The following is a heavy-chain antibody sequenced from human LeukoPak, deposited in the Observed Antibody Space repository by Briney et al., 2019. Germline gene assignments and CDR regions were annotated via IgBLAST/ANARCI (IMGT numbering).Heavy chain of an antibody. CDR2: ISGSGGST. Sequence: GGSLRLSCAASGFTYSSYAMTWVRQAPGKGLEWVSAISGSGGSTYCADSVKGRFTISRDNSKNTLYLQMNSLRAEDTAVYYCAKDRGSGSYFDYWGQGTLVTVSS. CDR1: GFTYSSYA. V-gene: IGHV3-23*01. D-gene: IGHD1-26*01. J-gene: IGHJ4*02. CDR3: AKDRGSGSYFDY.